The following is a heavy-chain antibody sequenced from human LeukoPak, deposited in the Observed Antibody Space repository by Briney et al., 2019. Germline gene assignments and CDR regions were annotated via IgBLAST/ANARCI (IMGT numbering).Heavy chain of an antibody. D-gene: IGHD2-21*02. Sequence: PSETLSLTCTVSGGSISSYYWSWIRQPPGKGLEWIGYIYYSGSTNYNPSLKSRVTISVDTSKNQFSLKLSSVTAADTAVYYCARQEGYSPKTYCGGDCGLDPWGQGTLVTVSS. V-gene: IGHV4-59*08. CDR3: ARQEGYSPKTYCGGDCGLDP. J-gene: IGHJ5*02. CDR1: GGSISSYY. CDR2: IYYSGST.